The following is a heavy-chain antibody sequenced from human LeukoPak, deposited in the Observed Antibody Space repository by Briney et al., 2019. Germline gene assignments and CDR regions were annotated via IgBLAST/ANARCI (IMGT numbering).Heavy chain of an antibody. Sequence: GGSLRLSCAASGFTFSSYAMTWVRQAPGKGLEWVSVIYSGGSTYYADSVKGRFTISRDNSKNTLYLQMGSLRAEDMAVYYCARGVVVTALDYWGQGTVVTVSS. D-gene: IGHD2-21*02. V-gene: IGHV3-66*01. CDR1: GFTFSSYA. CDR3: ARGVVVTALDY. J-gene: IGHJ4*02. CDR2: IYSGGST.